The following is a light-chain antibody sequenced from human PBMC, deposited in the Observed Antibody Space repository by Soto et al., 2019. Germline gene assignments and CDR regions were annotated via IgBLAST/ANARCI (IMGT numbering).Light chain of an antibody. CDR1: SSDVGGYNY. V-gene: IGLV2-14*01. CDR2: EVT. CDR3: SSYTTSSTRV. J-gene: IGLJ1*01. Sequence: QSVLTQPVSVSGSPGQSITISCTGTSSDVGGYNYVSWYQQHPGKAPKLMIYEVTNRPSGVSNRFSGSKSGNTASLTISGLQAEDEADYYCSSYTTSSTRVFGPGTKLTVL.